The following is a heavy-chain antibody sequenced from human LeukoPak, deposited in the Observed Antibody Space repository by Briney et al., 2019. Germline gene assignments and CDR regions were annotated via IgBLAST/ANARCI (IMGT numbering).Heavy chain of an antibody. J-gene: IGHJ4*02. CDR2: INTDGSST. Sequence: GGSLRLSCAASGFTFSSYWMHWVRQTPGKGLVWVSRINTDGSSTTYADSVKGRFTISRDNAKNTLYLQMNSLRAEDTAVYYCARGRAVAATGDFWGQGTLVTVSS. CDR3: ARGRAVAATGDF. CDR1: GFTFSSYW. D-gene: IGHD6-19*01. V-gene: IGHV3-74*01.